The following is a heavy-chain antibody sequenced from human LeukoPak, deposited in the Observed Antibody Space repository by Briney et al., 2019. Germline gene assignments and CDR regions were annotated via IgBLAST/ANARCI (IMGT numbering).Heavy chain of an antibody. J-gene: IGHJ4*02. CDR3: ARDRGIGTTYDY. Sequence: ASVKVSCKASGYTFTDYYMHWVRQAPGQGLEWMGWTNPNSGGTNYAQKFQGRMTMTRDTSISTAYMEMSRLRSDDTAVYYCARDRGIGTTYDYWGQGTLVTVSS. CDR2: TNPNSGGT. CDR1: GYTFTDYY. D-gene: IGHD1-1*01. V-gene: IGHV1-2*02.